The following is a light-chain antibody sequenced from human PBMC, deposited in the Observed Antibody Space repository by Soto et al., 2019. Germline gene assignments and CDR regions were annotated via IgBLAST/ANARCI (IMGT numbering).Light chain of an antibody. J-gene: IGLJ1*01. V-gene: IGLV2-14*01. CDR2: DVS. Sequence: QSVLTQPASVSGSPGQSITISCTGTSSDVGGYNYVSWYQQHPGKAPKLMIYDVSNRPSGVSNRFSGSKSGNTASLTISGLQAEDEADYYCRSYTSSSTFYVFGTGTKVTV. CDR1: SSDVGGYNY. CDR3: RSYTSSSTFYV.